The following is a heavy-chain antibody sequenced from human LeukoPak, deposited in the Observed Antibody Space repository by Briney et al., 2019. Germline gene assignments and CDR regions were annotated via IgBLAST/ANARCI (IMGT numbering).Heavy chain of an antibody. CDR1: GVTFSSYS. Sequence: GESLRLSCAVSGVTFSSYSMNWVRKAPGPGQGRVSSISSSSSYIYYADSVKGRFTISRDNAKNSLYLQMNSLRAEDTAVYYCARWLPGVRGGFKKGFVDYWGQGTLVTVSS. J-gene: IGHJ4*02. CDR3: ARWLPGVRGGFKKGFVDY. V-gene: IGHV3-21*01. D-gene: IGHD3-10*02. CDR2: ISSSSSYI.